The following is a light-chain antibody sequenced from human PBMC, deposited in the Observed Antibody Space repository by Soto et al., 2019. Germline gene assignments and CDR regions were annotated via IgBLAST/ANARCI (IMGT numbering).Light chain of an antibody. CDR2: GAS. CDR3: QHYSDSPLT. V-gene: IGKV3-20*01. J-gene: IGKJ4*01. CDR1: QTVRTNY. Sequence: EIVLTQSPGTLSLSPGERATLSCRASQTVRTNYLAWFQHKPGQAPRLLIYGASSRATGIPDRFSGSGSGTDFTLTINRLEPEDFAVYFCQHYSDSPLTFGGGTKVEMK.